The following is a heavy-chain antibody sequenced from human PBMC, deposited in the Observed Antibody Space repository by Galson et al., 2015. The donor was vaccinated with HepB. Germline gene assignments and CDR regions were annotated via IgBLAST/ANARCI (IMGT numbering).Heavy chain of an antibody. Sequence: SLRLSCAASGFTFSSYGMHWVRQAPGKGLEWVSVISYDGSNKYYADSVKGRFTISRDNSKNTVYLQMNSLRPEDTAVYYCATTPTQLRFHPPGWGQGTLATVSS. CDR2: ISYDGSNK. CDR1: GFTFSSYG. D-gene: IGHD3-16*01. J-gene: IGHJ4*01. V-gene: IGHV3-30*03. CDR3: ATTPTQLRFHPPG.